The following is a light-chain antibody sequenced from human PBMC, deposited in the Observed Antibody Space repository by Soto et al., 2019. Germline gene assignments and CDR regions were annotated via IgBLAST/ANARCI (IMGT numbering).Light chain of an antibody. CDR2: DAS. CDR3: QQYKNWPALT. J-gene: IGKJ4*01. Sequence: EIVLTQSPATLSLSPGERATLSCRASHSVGSYLAWYQQKPGQAPRLLIYDASTRATGIPARFSGSGSGTEFTLTISSLQSEDSAVYYCQQYKNWPALTFGGGTKVDIK. CDR1: HSVGSY. V-gene: IGKV3-15*01.